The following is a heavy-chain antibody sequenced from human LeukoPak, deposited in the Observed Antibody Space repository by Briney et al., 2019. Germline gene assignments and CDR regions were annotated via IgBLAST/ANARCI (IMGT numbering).Heavy chain of an antibody. Sequence: GGSLRLSCAASGFTFSSYEMNWVRQAPGKGLEWVSYISSSGSTIYYADSVKGRFTISRDNAKNSLYLHMNSLRAEDTAVYYCAREGYYFDYWGQGTLVTVSS. CDR3: AREGYYFDY. CDR1: GFTFSSYE. J-gene: IGHJ4*02. V-gene: IGHV3-48*03. CDR2: ISSSGSTI.